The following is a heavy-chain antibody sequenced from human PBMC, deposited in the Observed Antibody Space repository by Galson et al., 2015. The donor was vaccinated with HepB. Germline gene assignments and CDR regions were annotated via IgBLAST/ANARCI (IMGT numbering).Heavy chain of an antibody. CDR2: ISGSGGST. Sequence: SLRLSCAASGFTFSSYAMSWVRQAPGKGLEWVSVISGSGGSTYYADSVKGRFTISRDNSKNTVYLQMNSLRAEDTAVYYCAKELLQWLVQRSVDYWGQGTLFTVSS. CDR1: GFTFSSYA. V-gene: IGHV3-23*01. J-gene: IGHJ4*02. D-gene: IGHD6-19*01. CDR3: AKELLQWLVQRSVDY.